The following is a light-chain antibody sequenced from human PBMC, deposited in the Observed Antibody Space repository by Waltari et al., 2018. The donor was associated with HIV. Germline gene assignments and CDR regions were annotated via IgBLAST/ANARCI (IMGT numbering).Light chain of an antibody. V-gene: IGKV3-20*01. Sequence: EIVLTQSPDTLSLSPGERAALSCRASQSVSSNYLAWYQQKPGQAPRLLIYGASSRATGSPDSFSGSGSGTDVTLTISRLEPEDFAVYYCQQYGSSPYTFGQGTKLEIK. J-gene: IGKJ2*01. CDR1: QSVSSNY. CDR2: GAS. CDR3: QQYGSSPYT.